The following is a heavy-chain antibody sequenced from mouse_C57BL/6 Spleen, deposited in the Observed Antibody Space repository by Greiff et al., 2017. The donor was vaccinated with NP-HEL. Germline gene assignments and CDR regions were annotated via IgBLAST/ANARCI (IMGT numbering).Heavy chain of an antibody. J-gene: IGHJ4*01. V-gene: IGHV3-1*01. Sequence: EVMLVESGPGMVKPSQSLSLTCTVTGYSITSGYDWHWIRHFPGNNLEWMGYISYSGSTNYNPSLKSRISITHDTSKNHFFLKLNSVTTEDTATYYCARNDLGYAMDYWGQGTSVTVSS. D-gene: IGHD2-4*01. CDR1: GYSITSGYD. CDR3: ARNDLGYAMDY. CDR2: ISYSGST.